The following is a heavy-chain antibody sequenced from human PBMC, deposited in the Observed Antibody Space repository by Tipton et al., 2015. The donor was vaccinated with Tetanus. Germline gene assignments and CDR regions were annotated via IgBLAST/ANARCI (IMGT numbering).Heavy chain of an antibody. CDR1: GEALGNGDYY. CDR2: IYYSGST. D-gene: IGHD4-17*01. Sequence: GEALGNGDYYWSWIRQPPGKGLESIGYIYYSGSTYYNPSLKSRVTISVDTSKNQFSLRLSSVTAADAAVYYCARPSTTVTPRAFDVWGQGTMVTVSS. J-gene: IGHJ3*01. CDR3: ARPSTTVTPRAFDV. V-gene: IGHV4-30-4*01.